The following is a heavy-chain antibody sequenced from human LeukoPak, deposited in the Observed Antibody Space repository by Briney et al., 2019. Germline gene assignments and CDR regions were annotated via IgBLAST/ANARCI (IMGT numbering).Heavy chain of an antibody. CDR3: ARAPRLVYYDILTGYDY. Sequence: NASETLSLTCTVSGGSISSGGYYWSWIRQHRGKGLEWIGYIYYSGSTYYNPSLKSRVTISVDTSKNQFSLKLSSVTAADTAVYYCARAPRLVYYDILTGYDYWGQGTLVTVSS. CDR1: GGSISSGGYY. V-gene: IGHV4-31*03. D-gene: IGHD3-9*01. J-gene: IGHJ4*02. CDR2: IYYSGST.